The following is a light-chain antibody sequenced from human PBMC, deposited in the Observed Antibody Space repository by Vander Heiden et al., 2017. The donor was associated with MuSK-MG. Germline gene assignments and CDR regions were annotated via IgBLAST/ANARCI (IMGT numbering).Light chain of an antibody. CDR3: QQYGSSPRGT. Sequence: EIVLTQSPGTLSLSPGESATLSCRASQSVSSSYLAWYQQKPGQAPRLLIYGASSRATGIPDRFSGSGSGTDFTLTISRLEPEDFAVYYCQQYGSSPRGTFGQGTKVEIK. CDR2: GAS. J-gene: IGKJ1*01. V-gene: IGKV3-20*01. CDR1: QSVSSSY.